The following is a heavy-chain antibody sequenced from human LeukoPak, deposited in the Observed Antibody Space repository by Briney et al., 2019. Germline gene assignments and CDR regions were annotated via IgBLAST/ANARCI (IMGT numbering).Heavy chain of an antibody. CDR2: VSGTSEYI. V-gene: IGHV3-21*06. J-gene: IGHJ4*02. CDR1: GFSFSTYS. Sequence: GGSLRLSCAASGFSFSTYSMIWVRQAPGKGLEWVSSVSGTSEYIYYADSVRGRFTISRDNAKHTVYLQMNSLRAEDAAVYYCARDIVPAAGTIWGALDYWGQGTLVTVSS. D-gene: IGHD6-13*01. CDR3: ARDIVPAAGTIWGALDY.